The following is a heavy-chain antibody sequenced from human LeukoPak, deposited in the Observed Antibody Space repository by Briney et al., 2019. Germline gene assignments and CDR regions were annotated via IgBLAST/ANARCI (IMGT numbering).Heavy chain of an antibody. D-gene: IGHD3-16*01. J-gene: IGHJ4*02. V-gene: IGHV4-39*01. CDR2: IYYSGST. CDR1: DGSISSSSYY. Sequence: SETLSLTCTVSDGSISSSSYYWGWIRQPPGKGLEWIGSIYYSGSTYYNPSLKSRVTISVDTSKNQFSLKLSSVTAADTAVYYCARLYDYVWGSYYPFDYWGQGTLVTVSS. CDR3: ARLYDYVWGSYYPFDY.